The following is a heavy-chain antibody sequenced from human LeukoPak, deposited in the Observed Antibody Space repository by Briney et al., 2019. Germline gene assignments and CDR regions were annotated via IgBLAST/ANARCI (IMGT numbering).Heavy chain of an antibody. V-gene: IGHV3-23*01. D-gene: IGHD5-18*01. Sequence: GGSLRLSCAASGFTFSIYAMSWVRQAPGKVLEWVSSISGSPDSTYYADSVKGRFTISRDNSKNTLYLQMNSLRAEDTAVYYCAKGSDSYGYGNWFDPWGQGTLVTVSS. CDR2: ISGSPDST. CDR1: GFTFSIYA. CDR3: AKGSDSYGYGNWFDP. J-gene: IGHJ5*02.